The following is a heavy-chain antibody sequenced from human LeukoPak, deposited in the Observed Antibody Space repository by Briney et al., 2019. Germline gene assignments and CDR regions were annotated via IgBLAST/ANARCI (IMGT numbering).Heavy chain of an antibody. V-gene: IGHV1-46*01. CDR2: INPSGGST. CDR1: GKPLTGYL. J-gene: IGHJ4*02. CDR3: ASQYCSGGSCYLDY. Sequence: KVSCKDFGKPLTGYLMHWVRQALGQGLEWLGIINPSGGSTSYAQKFQGRVTMTRDTSTSTVYMELSSLRSEDTAVYYCASQYCSGGSCYLDYWGQGTLVTVSS. D-gene: IGHD2-15*01.